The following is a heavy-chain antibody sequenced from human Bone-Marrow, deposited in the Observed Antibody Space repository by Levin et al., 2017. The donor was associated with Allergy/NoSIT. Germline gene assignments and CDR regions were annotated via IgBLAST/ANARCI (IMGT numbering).Heavy chain of an antibody. D-gene: IGHD5-24*01. Sequence: SETLSLTCSVSRGSVSSDGYYWSWIRKTPGKGLEWIGYIYYSGSANYNPSLKSRVTMSIDTSKNQFSLKLRSVTAADTAVYFCAGGGDGYNYVPHYYFDYWGQGSLVTVSS. CDR3: AGGGDGYNYVPHYYFDY. CDR1: RGSVSSDGYY. J-gene: IGHJ4*02. V-gene: IGHV4-61*08. CDR2: IYYSGSA.